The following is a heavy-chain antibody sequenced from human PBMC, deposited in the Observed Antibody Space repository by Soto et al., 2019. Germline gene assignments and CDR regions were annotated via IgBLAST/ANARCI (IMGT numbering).Heavy chain of an antibody. Sequence: SETLSLTCAVYGGSFSGYYWSWIRQPPGKGLEWIGEINHSGSTNYNPSLKSRVTISVDTSKNQFSLKLSSVTAADTAVYYCARVYSGYDITGYYYYMDVWGKGTTVTVS. CDR1: GGSFSGYY. CDR3: ARVYSGYDITGYYYYMDV. D-gene: IGHD5-12*01. J-gene: IGHJ6*03. CDR2: INHSGST. V-gene: IGHV4-34*01.